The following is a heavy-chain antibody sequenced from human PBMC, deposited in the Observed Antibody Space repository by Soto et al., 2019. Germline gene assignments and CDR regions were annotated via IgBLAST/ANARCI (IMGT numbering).Heavy chain of an antibody. CDR3: ARHGLYCSSTSCYPSVIDY. CDR1: GDSISSSSYY. D-gene: IGHD2-2*01. Sequence: SEPLSLTCTVSGDSISSSSYYWGWIRQPPGKGLEWIGSIYYSGSTYYNPSLKSRVTISVDTSKNQFSLKLSSVTAADTAVYYCARHGLYCSSTSCYPSVIDYWGQGTLVTVSS. CDR2: IYYSGST. V-gene: IGHV4-39*01. J-gene: IGHJ4*02.